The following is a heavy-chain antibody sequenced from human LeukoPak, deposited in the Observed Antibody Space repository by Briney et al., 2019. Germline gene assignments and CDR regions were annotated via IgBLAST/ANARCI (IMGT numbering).Heavy chain of an antibody. V-gene: IGHV1-69*05. CDR3: ARAESGAYNWFDP. D-gene: IGHD2/OR15-2a*01. Sequence: SVMVSCKASGGTFSSYAISWVRQAPGQGLEWMGGIIPIFGTANYAQKFQGRVTITTDESTSTAYMELSSLRSEDTAVYYCARAESGAYNWFDPWGQGTLVTVSS. CDR1: GGTFSSYA. J-gene: IGHJ5*02. CDR2: IIPIFGTA.